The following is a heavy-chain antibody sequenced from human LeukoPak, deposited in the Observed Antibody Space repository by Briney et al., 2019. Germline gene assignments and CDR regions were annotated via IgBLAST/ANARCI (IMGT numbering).Heavy chain of an antibody. D-gene: IGHD3-3*01. CDR1: CYSISSGYY. J-gene: IGHJ4*02. V-gene: IGHV4-38-2*02. CDR2: IYHGRST. Sequence: PSETLSLTCAVSCYSISSGYYWGWIRQPPGKGLEWIGNIYHGRSTYYNPSLKSRVTISVDTSKNQFSLKVSSVTAADTAVYYCATDRGTYYDFWSGSGAYYFDYWGQGALVTVSS. CDR3: ATDRGTYYDFWSGSGAYYFDY.